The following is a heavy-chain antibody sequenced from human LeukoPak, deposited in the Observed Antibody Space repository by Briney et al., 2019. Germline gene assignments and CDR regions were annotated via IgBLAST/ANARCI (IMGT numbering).Heavy chain of an antibody. CDR3: ARDARGGRYDFWSGYFSTSYYYYYMDV. CDR2: ISGGGGST. J-gene: IGHJ6*03. Sequence: GGSLRLSCAASGFTFSSYGMSWVRQAPGKGLEWVSAISGGGGSTYYADSVKGRFTISRDNAKNSLYLQMNGLRAEDTALYYCARDARGGRYDFWSGYFSTSYYYYYMDVWGKGTTVTVSS. D-gene: IGHD3-3*01. CDR1: GFTFSSYG. V-gene: IGHV3-23*01.